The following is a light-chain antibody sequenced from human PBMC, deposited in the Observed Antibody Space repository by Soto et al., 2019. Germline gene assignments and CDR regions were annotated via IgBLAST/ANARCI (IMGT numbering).Light chain of an antibody. J-gene: IGKJ3*01. Sequence: EIVLTQSPATLSLSPGERATLSCRASQSLRSFLAWYQHKPGQPPRLLIYDTSNRATGIPARFSGSGAGTAFTLAISSLEPEDFAVYYCQHRSDWPLFTFGPGTKVEIK. V-gene: IGKV3-11*01. CDR3: QHRSDWPLFT. CDR1: QSLRSF. CDR2: DTS.